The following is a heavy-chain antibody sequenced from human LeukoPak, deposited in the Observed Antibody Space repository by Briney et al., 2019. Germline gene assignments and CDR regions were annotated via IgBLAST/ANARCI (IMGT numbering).Heavy chain of an antibody. V-gene: IGHV3-11*01. D-gene: IGHD3-9*01. Sequence: GGSLRLSCAASGFTFTDYYMSWIRQAPGKGLEWVSYITNSGTTIYYADSVKGRFTISRDNAKNSLYLQMNSLRAEDTAVYYCASDGHYAISTGYFQDWGQGTLVTVSS. J-gene: IGHJ1*01. CDR2: ITNSGTTI. CDR1: GFTFTDYY. CDR3: ASDGHYAISTGYFQD.